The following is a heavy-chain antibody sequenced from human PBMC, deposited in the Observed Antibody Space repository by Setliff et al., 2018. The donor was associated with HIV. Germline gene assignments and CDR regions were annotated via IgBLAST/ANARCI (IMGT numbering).Heavy chain of an antibody. J-gene: IGHJ4*02. D-gene: IGHD5-12*01. Sequence: PGGSLRLSCAASGFAFSNYGMHWVRQAPGKGLEWVAVIWFDGSKKYYADSVKGRFTISRGNSKNTLYLQMNSLRAEDTPVYYCAKGYSGYDCTLDYWGQGTPVTVSS. CDR3: AKGYSGYDCTLDY. CDR2: IWFDGSKK. V-gene: IGHV3-33*06. CDR1: GFAFSNYG.